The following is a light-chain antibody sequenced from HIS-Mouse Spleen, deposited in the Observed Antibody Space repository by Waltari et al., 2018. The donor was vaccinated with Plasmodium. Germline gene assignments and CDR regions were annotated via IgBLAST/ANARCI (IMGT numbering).Light chain of an antibody. CDR3: QAWDSSTVV. V-gene: IGLV3-1*01. Sequence: SYELTQPPSVSVSPGQTASITCPGDTLADKYACWYQQKPGQSPVLVIYQDSKRPSGIPERFAGSNSGNTATLTISGTQAMDEADYYCQAWDSSTVVFGGGTKLTVL. CDR1: TLADKY. CDR2: QDS. J-gene: IGLJ2*01.